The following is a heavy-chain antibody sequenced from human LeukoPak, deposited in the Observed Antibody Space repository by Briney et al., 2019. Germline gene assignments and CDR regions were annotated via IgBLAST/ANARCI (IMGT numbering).Heavy chain of an antibody. CDR2: ISSKGVST. CDR1: GFTFSSYA. CDR3: ARDLRAPHWYFDL. Sequence: GGSLRLSCAASGFTFSSYAMHWVRQAPGKGLEYVSAISSKGVSTYYANSVKGRFTISRDNSKNTLYLQMGSLRAEDMAVYYCARDLRAPHWYFDLWGRGTLVTVSS. J-gene: IGHJ2*01. V-gene: IGHV3-64*01.